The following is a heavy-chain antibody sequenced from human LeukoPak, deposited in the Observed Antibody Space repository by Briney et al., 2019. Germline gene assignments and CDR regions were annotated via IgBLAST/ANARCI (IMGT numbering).Heavy chain of an antibody. J-gene: IGHJ4*02. CDR1: GFTFSTYW. Sequence: GGSLRLSCVASGFTFSTYWMSWVRQAPGKGLEWVASIKQDGSEKYYVDSVKGRFTISRDNAKNSLYLQMNSLRAEDTAVYYCAGLIRPYFDYWGQGTLVTVSS. CDR2: IKQDGSEK. V-gene: IGHV3-7*05. CDR3: AGLIRPYFDY.